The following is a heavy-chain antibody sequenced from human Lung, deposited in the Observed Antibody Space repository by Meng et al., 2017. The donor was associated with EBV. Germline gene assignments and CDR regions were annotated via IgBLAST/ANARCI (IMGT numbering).Heavy chain of an antibody. J-gene: IGHJ4*02. CDR3: ARARRGGHYFDY. CDR2: IYYSGST. Sequence: QAQLQESGPGLAKPSQTLSLTCTVSGRSISSGGYYWSWIRQHPGKGLEWIGYIYYSGSTYYNPSLKSLVTISVDTSKNQFSLKLSSVTAADTAVYYCARARRGGHYFDYWGQGTLVTVSS. D-gene: IGHD4-23*01. CDR1: GRSISSGGYY. V-gene: IGHV4-31*01.